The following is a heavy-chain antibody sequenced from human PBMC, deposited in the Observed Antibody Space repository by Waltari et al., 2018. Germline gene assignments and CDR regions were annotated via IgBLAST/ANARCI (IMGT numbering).Heavy chain of an antibody. CDR3: ASEISITGTAAFDI. CDR1: GGTFSSYT. V-gene: IGHV1-69*02. J-gene: IGHJ3*02. CDR2: IIPILGIA. Sequence: QVQLVQSGAEVKKPGSSVKVSCKASGGTFSSYTISLVRQAPGQGLEWMGRIIPILGIANYAQKFQGRVTITADKSTSTAYMELSSLRSEDTAVYYCASEISITGTAAFDIWGQGTMVTVSS. D-gene: IGHD1-7*01.